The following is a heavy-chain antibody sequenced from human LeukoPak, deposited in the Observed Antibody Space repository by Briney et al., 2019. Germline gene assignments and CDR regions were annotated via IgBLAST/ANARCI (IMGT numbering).Heavy chain of an antibody. V-gene: IGHV4-30-2*01. CDR3: ARSRQASGLFSS. CDR1: GYAITSGGFS. D-gene: IGHD3-10*01. J-gene: IGHJ5*02. CDR2: IYDRGPA. Sequence: SETLSLTCTVSGYAITSGGFSWNWIRQPPGKGLEWIGCIYDRGPAYYNPSLKSRFTISVDRPKNQFFLNVTSLTAADTAVYYCARSRQASGLFSSWGQGTLVVVSS.